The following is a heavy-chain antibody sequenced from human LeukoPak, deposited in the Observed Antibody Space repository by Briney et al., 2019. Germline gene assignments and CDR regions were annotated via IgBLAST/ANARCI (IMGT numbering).Heavy chain of an antibody. Sequence: GGSLRLSCAASGFTFSSYSMNWVRQAPGKGLEWVSSISSSSSYIYYADSVKGRFTISRDNAKNSLYLKMNSLRAEDTAVYYCAREQFDYGSGTYYNGGYYYWGQGTLVTVSS. D-gene: IGHD3-10*01. CDR2: ISSSSSYI. CDR3: AREQFDYGSGTYYNGGYYY. CDR1: GFTFSSYS. J-gene: IGHJ4*02. V-gene: IGHV3-21*01.